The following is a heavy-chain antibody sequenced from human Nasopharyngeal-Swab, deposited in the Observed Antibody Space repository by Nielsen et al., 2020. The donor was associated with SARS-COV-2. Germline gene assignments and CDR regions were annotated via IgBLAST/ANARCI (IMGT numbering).Heavy chain of an antibody. CDR2: ISGSGGST. J-gene: IGHJ6*03. V-gene: IGHV3-23*01. Sequence: WIRQPPGKGLEWVSAISGSGGSTYYADSVKGRFTISRDNSKNTLYLQMNSLRAEDTAVYYCAKDLLDGILTGYYYYYYYMDVWGKGTTVTVSS. D-gene: IGHD3-9*01. CDR3: AKDLLDGILTGYYYYYYYMDV.